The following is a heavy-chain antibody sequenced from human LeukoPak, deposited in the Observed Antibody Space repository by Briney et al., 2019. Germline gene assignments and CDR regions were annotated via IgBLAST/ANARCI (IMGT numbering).Heavy chain of an antibody. CDR1: GYTFTSYA. D-gene: IGHD3-3*01. Sequence: GASVKVSCKASGYTFTSYAMHWVRQAPGQRLEWMGWINAGNGNTKYSQKFQGRVTMTRNTSISTAYMELSSLRSEDTAVYYCARTPYGFWSGYYFGYYYYGMDVWGQGTTVTVSS. CDR2: INAGNGNT. V-gene: IGHV1-3*01. J-gene: IGHJ6*02. CDR3: ARTPYGFWSGYYFGYYYYGMDV.